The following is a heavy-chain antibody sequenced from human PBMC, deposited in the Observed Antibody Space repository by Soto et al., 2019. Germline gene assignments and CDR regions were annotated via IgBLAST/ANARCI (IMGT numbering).Heavy chain of an antibody. D-gene: IGHD6-25*01. J-gene: IGHJ4*02. CDR2: IIPIFGTA. CDR1: GGTFSSYA. V-gene: IGHV1-69*13. CDR3: VREMWTRSGPQNFFDY. Sequence: SVKVSGKASGGTFSSYAISWVRQAPGQGLEWMGGIIPIFGTANYAQKFQGRLTITADASTSTAYMELRSLSSDDTAVYYCVREMWTRSGPQNFFDYWGRGALVTVSS.